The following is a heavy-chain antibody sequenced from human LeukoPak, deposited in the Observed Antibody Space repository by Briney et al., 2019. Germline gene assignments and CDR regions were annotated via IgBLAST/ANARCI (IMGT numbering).Heavy chain of an antibody. Sequence: PGGSLRLSCAASGFTFDDYGMSWVLQAPGKGLEWVSGINWNGGSTGYADSVKGRFTISRDNAKNSLYLQMNSLRAEDTALYHCARAHDPGIVPYYGMDVWGQGTTVTVSS. CDR3: ARAHDPGIVPYYGMDV. CDR1: GFTFDDYG. D-gene: IGHD1-26*01. V-gene: IGHV3-20*01. J-gene: IGHJ6*02. CDR2: INWNGGST.